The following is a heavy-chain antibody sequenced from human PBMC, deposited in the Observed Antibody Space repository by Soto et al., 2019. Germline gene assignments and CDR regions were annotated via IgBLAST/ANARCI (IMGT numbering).Heavy chain of an antibody. Sequence: SETLSLTCAVYGGSFSGYYWSWIRQPPGKGLEWIGEINHSGSTNYNPSLKSRVTISVDTSKNQFSLKLSSVTAADTAVYYCARVRYCSGGSCSTGADYWGQGTLVTVSS. V-gene: IGHV4-34*01. CDR2: INHSGST. D-gene: IGHD2-15*01. CDR1: GGSFSGYY. J-gene: IGHJ4*02. CDR3: ARVRYCSGGSCSTGADY.